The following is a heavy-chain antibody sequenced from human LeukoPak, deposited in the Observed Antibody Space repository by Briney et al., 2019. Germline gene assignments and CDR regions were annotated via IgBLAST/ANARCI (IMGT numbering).Heavy chain of an antibody. Sequence: GASVKVSCKASGYTFTSYDIHWVRQATGQGLEWMGWMNPNSGNTGYAQKFQGRVTITRNTSISTAYMELSSLRSEDTAVYYCGRGRNYGRYCYYYYMDVWGKGTTVTVSS. V-gene: IGHV1-8*03. CDR1: GYTFTSYD. D-gene: IGHD1-7*01. J-gene: IGHJ6*03. CDR3: GRGRNYGRYCYYYYMDV. CDR2: MNPNSGNT.